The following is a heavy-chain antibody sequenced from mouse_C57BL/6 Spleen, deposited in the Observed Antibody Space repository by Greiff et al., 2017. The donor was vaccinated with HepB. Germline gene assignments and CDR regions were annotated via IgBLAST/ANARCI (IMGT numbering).Heavy chain of an antibody. CDR2: IWSGGST. V-gene: IGHV2-2*01. CDR3: ARIYDYSYYYAMDY. J-gene: IGHJ4*01. Sequence: VQRVESGPGLVQPSQSLSITCTVSGFSLTSYGVHWVRQSPGKGLEWLGVIWSGGSTDYNAAFISRLSISKDNSKSQVFFKMNSLQADDTAIYYCARIYDYSYYYAMDYWGQGTSVTVSS. D-gene: IGHD2-4*01. CDR1: GFSLTSYG.